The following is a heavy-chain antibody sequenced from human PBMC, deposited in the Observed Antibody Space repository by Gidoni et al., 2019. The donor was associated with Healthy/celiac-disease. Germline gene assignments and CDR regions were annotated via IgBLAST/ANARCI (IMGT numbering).Heavy chain of an antibody. D-gene: IGHD5-18*01. V-gene: IGHV1-69*01. CDR1: GGPFSSYA. CDR2: IIPIFGTA. Sequence: QVQLVQSGAEVKKPGSSVKVSCKASGGPFSSYAISWVRQAPGQGLEWMGGIIPIFGTANYAQKFQGRVTITADESTSTAYMELSSLRSEDTAVYYCARGQDTAMVTYYYGMDVWGQGTTVTVSS. CDR3: ARGQDTAMVTYYYGMDV. J-gene: IGHJ6*02.